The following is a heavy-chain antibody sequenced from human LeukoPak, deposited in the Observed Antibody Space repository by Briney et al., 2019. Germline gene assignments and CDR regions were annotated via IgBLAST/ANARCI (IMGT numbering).Heavy chain of an antibody. V-gene: IGHV4-59*01. CDR3: ARRDTVTTIDY. J-gene: IGHJ4*02. CDR1: GGSISSYY. CDR2: IYYSGST. Sequence: SETLSLTCTVSGGSISSYYWSWIRQPPGKGLEWIGYIYYSGSTNYNPSLKSRVTISVDTSKNQFSLKLSSVTAADTAVYYCARRDTVTTIDYWGQGTLVTVSS. D-gene: IGHD4-11*01.